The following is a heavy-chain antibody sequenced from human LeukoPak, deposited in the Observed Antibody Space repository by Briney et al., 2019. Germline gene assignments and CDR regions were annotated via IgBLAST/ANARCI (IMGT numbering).Heavy chain of an antibody. Sequence: PGGSLRLSCAAPGFTFRSYEINSVRQAPGQGLEWVSHISSSGSTIFYADSVKGRFTISRDNAKNSLYLQMNSLRAEDTAVYYWVVSITGPHDYWGQGTLVTVSS. CDR3: VVSITGPHDY. CDR2: ISSSGSTI. J-gene: IGHJ4*02. V-gene: IGHV3-48*03. CDR1: GFTFRSYE. D-gene: IGHD1-20*01.